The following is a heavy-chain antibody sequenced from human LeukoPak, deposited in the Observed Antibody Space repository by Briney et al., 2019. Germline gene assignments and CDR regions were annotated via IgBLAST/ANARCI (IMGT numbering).Heavy chain of an antibody. D-gene: IGHD6-13*01. V-gene: IGHV3-23*01. CDR2: VSGSGIT. CDR1: GFTFSSYA. CDR3: ARDLRYTSSS. Sequence: GGSLRLSCAASGFTFSSYAMTWVRQAPGKGLEWVSGVSGSGITYYADSVKGRFTMSRDNSKNTLYLQMNGLRAEDTAIYYCARDLRYTSSSGGQGTLVIVSS. J-gene: IGHJ4*02.